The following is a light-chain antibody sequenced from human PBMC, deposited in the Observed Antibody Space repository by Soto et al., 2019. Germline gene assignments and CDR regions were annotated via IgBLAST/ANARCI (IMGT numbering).Light chain of an antibody. CDR1: GSNIGSNT. Sequence: QSVLTQPPSASGTPGQRVTISCSGSGSNIGSNTVNWYQQLPGTAPKLPIYSNNQRPSGVPDRFSGSKSGTSASLAISGLQSEDEADYYCAAWDDSLNGLNYVFGTG. CDR2: SNN. J-gene: IGLJ1*01. CDR3: AAWDDSLNGLNYV. V-gene: IGLV1-44*01.